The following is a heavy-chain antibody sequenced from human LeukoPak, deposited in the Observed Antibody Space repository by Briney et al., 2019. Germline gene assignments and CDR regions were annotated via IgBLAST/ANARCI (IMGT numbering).Heavy chain of an antibody. CDR2: ISSSSSYI. D-gene: IGHD2-2*02. V-gene: IGHV3-21*01. CDR3: ARVPLIVVVPAAIDY. J-gene: IGHJ4*02. Sequence: GRSLRLSCAASGFTFSSYGMHWVRQAPGKGLEWVSSISSSSSYIYYADSVKGRFTISRDNAKNSLYLQMNSLRAEDTAVYYCARVPLIVVVPAAIDYWGQGTLVTVSS. CDR1: GFTFSSYG.